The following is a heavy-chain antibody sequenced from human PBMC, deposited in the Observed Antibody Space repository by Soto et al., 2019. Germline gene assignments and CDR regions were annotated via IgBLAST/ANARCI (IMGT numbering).Heavy chain of an antibody. CDR3: ARGIGYSAQDF. CDR1: GFTFSNYW. CDR2: ISADWSST. D-gene: IGHD1-1*01. Sequence: GGSLRLSCAASGFTFSNYWMHWVRQAPGKGLVWVSRISADWSSTNYADYVKGRFTISRDNAKNTLYLQMDSLRVEDTAVYYCARGIGYSAQDFWGQGTLVTVSS. V-gene: IGHV3-74*01. J-gene: IGHJ4*02.